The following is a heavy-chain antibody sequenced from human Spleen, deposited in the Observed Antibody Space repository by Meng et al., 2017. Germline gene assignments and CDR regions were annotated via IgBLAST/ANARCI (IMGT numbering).Heavy chain of an antibody. J-gene: IGHJ4*02. CDR1: GFTFSFYW. D-gene: IGHD5-12*01. Sequence: GGSLRLSCAASGFTFSFYWMTWVRQAPGKGLEWVANIKKDGSEKKYVDSVKGRFTISRDNAKNSLYLEINSLRAEDTAVYYCARDPPDSGYDGSYFEYWGQGTLVTVSS. CDR3: ARDPPDSGYDGSYFEY. CDR2: IKKDGSEK. V-gene: IGHV3-7*01.